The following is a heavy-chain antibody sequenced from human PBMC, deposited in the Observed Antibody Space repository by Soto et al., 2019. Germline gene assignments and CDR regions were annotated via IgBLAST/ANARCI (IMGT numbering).Heavy chain of an antibody. Sequence: QVQLQESGPGLVKPSETLSLTCTVSGGSISSYYWSWIRQPPGKGLEWIGYIYYSGSTNYNPSLKSRVTISVDTSKNQFSLKLSSVTAADTAVYYCARHGSYFYFDYWGQGTLVTVSS. CDR2: IYYSGST. CDR3: ARHGSYFYFDY. D-gene: IGHD1-26*01. V-gene: IGHV4-59*01. J-gene: IGHJ4*02. CDR1: GGSISSYY.